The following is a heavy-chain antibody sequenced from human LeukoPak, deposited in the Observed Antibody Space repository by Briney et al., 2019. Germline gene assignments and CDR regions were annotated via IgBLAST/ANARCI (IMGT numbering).Heavy chain of an antibody. CDR3: ARDPVGGIGHYIGRSFFDY. J-gene: IGHJ4*02. CDR1: GFTFSSYW. CDR2: INSDGSST. Sequence: PGGSLRLSCAASGFTFSSYWMHWVRQAPGKGLVWVSRINSDGSSTSYADSVKGRFTISRDNAKNTLYLQMNSLRAEDTAIYYCARDPVGGIGHYIGRSFFDYWGQGTLVTVSS. V-gene: IGHV3-74*01. D-gene: IGHD3-22*01.